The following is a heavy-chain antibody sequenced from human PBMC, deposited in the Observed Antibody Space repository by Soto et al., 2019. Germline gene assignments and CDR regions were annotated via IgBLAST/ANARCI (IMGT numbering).Heavy chain of an antibody. CDR2: IGGYKGNT. D-gene: IGHD5-18*01. Sequence: QVQLVQSGAEVREPGASVKVSCKASGYTFTNYGVSWVRQAPGQGLEWMGWIGGYKGNTNYAQKLQGRVTLTTDTSTSTAYMELRSLRPDDTAVYYCAPHTLDTGMPSGYWGPGTLVTVSS. CDR3: APHTLDTGMPSGY. J-gene: IGHJ4*02. V-gene: IGHV1-18*01. CDR1: GYTFTNYG.